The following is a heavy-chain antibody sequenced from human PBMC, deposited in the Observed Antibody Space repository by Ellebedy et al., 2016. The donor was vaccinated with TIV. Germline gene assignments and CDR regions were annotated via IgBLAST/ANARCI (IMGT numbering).Heavy chain of an antibody. D-gene: IGHD3-10*01. CDR3: AKDPGD. CDR1: GFTFSIYW. CDR2: IESDETTT. Sequence: GESLKISCAASGFTFSIYWMHWVRQAPGKGLVWVSLIESDETTTRYADSVRGRFTISRDNAKNSLFLQMNSLRAEDTAMYYCAKDPGDWGQGALVTVSS. J-gene: IGHJ4*02. V-gene: IGHV3-74*01.